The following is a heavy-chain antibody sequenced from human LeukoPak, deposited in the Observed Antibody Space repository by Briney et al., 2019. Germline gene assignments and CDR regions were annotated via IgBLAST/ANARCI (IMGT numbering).Heavy chain of an antibody. CDR2: ISPNSGDT. CDR1: GYTFNDHS. CDR3: ARGDDFWSAYYTGKLDY. J-gene: IGHJ4*02. V-gene: IGHV1-2*02. D-gene: IGHD3-3*01. Sequence: GASVKVSCKASGYTFNDHSIHWVRQAPGQGLEWMGWISPNSGDTKYAQQFQGRATMTRDTSINTAYMELTRLRSDDTAVYYCARGDDFWSAYYTGKLDYWGQGTLVTVSS.